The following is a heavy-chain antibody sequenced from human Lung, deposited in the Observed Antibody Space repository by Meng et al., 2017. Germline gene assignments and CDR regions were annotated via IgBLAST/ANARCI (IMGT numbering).Heavy chain of an antibody. D-gene: IGHD5-24*01. J-gene: IGHJ4*02. CDR1: GFTFSTYW. Sequence: EVQWVESGGGLGQPGGFLRLSCAASGFTFSTYWMHGARQAPGKGLVWVTHINTDGSSTNYADSVKSRFTITRDNAENTLYLQMNSLRTEDTAVYYCGRSDGYIRDWGQGTLVTVSS. CDR3: GRSDGYIRD. CDR2: INTDGSST. V-gene: IGHV3-74*01.